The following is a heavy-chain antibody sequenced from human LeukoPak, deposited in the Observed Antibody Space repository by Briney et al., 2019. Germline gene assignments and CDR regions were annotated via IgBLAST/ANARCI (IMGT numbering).Heavy chain of an antibody. Sequence: GASVKVSCXASGYTFTNYYMHWVRQAPGQRLEWMGRINPNSGGTNYAQKFQGRVTMTRDTSSSTAYMDLSRLRSDDTAVYYCARDGSSSGGMDVWGKGTTVTVSS. CDR1: GYTFTNYY. D-gene: IGHD6-25*01. CDR3: ARDGSSSGGMDV. J-gene: IGHJ6*04. CDR2: INPNSGGT. V-gene: IGHV1-2*06.